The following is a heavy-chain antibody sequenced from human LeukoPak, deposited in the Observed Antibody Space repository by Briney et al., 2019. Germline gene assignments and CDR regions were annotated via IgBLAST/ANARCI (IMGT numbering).Heavy chain of an antibody. CDR2: IYHSGST. CDR3: ASVCSSTSCYRDY. D-gene: IGHD2-2*01. CDR1: GYSISSAYY. J-gene: IGHJ4*02. Sequence: SETLSLTCTVSGYSISSAYYWGWIRQPPGKGLEWIGRIYHSGSTYDNASLKSRFTISVDTSKNQFSLRLSSVTAADTAVYYCASVCSSTSCYRDYWGQGTLVTVSS. V-gene: IGHV4-38-2*02.